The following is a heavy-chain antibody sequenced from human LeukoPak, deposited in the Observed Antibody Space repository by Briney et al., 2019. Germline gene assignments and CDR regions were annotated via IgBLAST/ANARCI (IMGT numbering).Heavy chain of an antibody. J-gene: IGHJ4*02. V-gene: IGHV4-34*01. D-gene: IGHD6-13*01. Sequence: PSETLSLTCAVYGDSFFGYYGSWIRERPGKGLEWIGEINHSGTTSYNPSLKSRVIMSVDTSKNQFSLNLRSVTAADAGVYYCARSRGRAAAASTGFDYWGQGTLVTVSS. CDR1: GDSFFGYY. CDR2: INHSGTT. CDR3: ARSRGRAAAASTGFDY.